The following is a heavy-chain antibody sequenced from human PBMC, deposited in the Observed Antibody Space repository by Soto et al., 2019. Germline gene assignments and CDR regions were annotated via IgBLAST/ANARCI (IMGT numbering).Heavy chain of an antibody. J-gene: IGHJ5*02. CDR2: IYPGDSDT. V-gene: IGHV5-51*01. CDR1: GYACSSYW. Sequence: ESLKISFQGSGYACSSYWIAWVRQIPGKGLEWMGIIYPGDSDTRYSPSFQGQVTISVDKSITTAYLQWSSLKASDTAMYYCARGYCTATICDPWFDPWGQGTLVTVSS. D-gene: IGHD2-8*02. CDR3: ARGYCTATICDPWFDP.